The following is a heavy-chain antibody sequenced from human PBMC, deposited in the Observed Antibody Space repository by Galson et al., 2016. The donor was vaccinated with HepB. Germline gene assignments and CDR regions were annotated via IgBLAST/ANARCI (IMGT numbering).Heavy chain of an antibody. J-gene: IGHJ5*02. V-gene: IGHV4-30-4*01. CDR1: AGSISSGDYY. CDR2: IYYSGIS. D-gene: IGHD4-17*01. CDR3: ARFYYGDYGRFDP. Sequence: TPSLTCTVSAGSISSGDYYWSWIRQPPGKGLEWVGYIYYSGISYYMASLKSRATMSVDTSNNQFSLKLTSVTAADTAVYYCARFYYGDYGRFDPWGQGILVTVSS.